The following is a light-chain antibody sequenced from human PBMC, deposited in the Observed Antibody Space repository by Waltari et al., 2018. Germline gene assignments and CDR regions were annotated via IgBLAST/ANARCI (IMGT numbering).Light chain of an antibody. V-gene: IGLV1-40*01. CDR3: QSYDTSLSVV. J-gene: IGLJ3*02. CDR2: GST. Sequence: QSVLTQAPSMSGAPGQRVTISCTGRGPNIGAGFDVPWYPQLPRAAPKLLIYGSTSRPLGVPDRFFGSTSGTSASLVIIGLQPEDEAVYYCQSYDTSLSVVFGGGTKLTVL. CDR1: GPNIGAGFD.